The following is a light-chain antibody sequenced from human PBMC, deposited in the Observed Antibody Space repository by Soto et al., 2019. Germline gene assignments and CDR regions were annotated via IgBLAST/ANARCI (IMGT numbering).Light chain of an antibody. J-gene: IGKJ1*01. CDR3: QQYNNWPPKT. Sequence: EIVMTQSPATVSVSPGERATLSCRASQSVSSNLAWYQQKPGQAPRLLIYGASARATGIPARFSGSGSGTEFTLTISSLQSEDFAVYYCQQYNNWPPKTFGQGTKVDIK. CDR1: QSVSSN. V-gene: IGKV3-15*01. CDR2: GAS.